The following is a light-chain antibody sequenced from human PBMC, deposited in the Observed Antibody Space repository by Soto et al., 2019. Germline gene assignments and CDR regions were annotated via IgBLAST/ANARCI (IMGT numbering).Light chain of an antibody. CDR3: CSYAGSTTFV. V-gene: IGLV2-23*03. CDR1: SSDVGGYNL. CDR2: EGS. Sequence: SVLTQPASVSGSPGQSITISCTGTSSDVGGYNLVSWYQQHPGKAPKLMIYEGSKRPSGVSNRFSGSKSGNTASLTISGLQAEDEADYYCCSYAGSTTFVFGGGTKLTVL. J-gene: IGLJ2*01.